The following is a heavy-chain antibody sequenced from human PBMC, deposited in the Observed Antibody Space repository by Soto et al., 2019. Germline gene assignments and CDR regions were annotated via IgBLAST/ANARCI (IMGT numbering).Heavy chain of an antibody. V-gene: IGHV4-39*01. J-gene: IGHJ4*02. D-gene: IGHD3-22*01. CDR1: GGSISSSSYY. CDR2: IYYSGST. CDR3: ARVHYGSSGYYDY. Sequence: SETLSLTCTVSGGSISSSSYYWGWIRQPPGKGLEWIGSIYYSGSTYYNPSLKSRVTISVDTSKNQFSLKLSSVTAADMAVYYCARVHYGSSGYYDYWGQGTLVTVSS.